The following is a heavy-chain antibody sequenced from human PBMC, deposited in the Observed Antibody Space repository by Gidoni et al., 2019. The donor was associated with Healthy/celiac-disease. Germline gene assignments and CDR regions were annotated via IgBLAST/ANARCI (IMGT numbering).Heavy chain of an antibody. D-gene: IGHD6-13*01. CDR1: GGSISSSSYY. V-gene: IGHV4-39*07. CDR3: ASHIAAAGTIDY. Sequence: QLQLQESGPGLVKPSETLSLTCTVSGGSISSSSYYWRWIRQPPGKGLEWIGSIYYSGSTYYNPSLKSRVTTSVDTSKNQFSLKLSSVTAADTAVYYCASHIAAAGTIDYWGQGTLVTVSS. J-gene: IGHJ4*02. CDR2: IYYSGST.